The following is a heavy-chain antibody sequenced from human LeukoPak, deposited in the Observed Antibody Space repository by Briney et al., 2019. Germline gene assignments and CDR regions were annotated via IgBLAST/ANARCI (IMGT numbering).Heavy chain of an antibody. CDR3: ARELWFVNAPGSWLDP. CDR1: GDSISSGDYS. J-gene: IGHJ5*02. Sequence: SETLSLTCTVSGDSISSGDYSWSWLRQPSGKGLEWIVYIFHSGSSYYNPSLRSRVTISVDRSRNQFSLRLTSVTAADTAVYYCARELWFVNAPGSWLDPWGQGTLVTVSS. V-gene: IGHV4-30-2*01. D-gene: IGHD3-10*01. CDR2: IFHSGSS.